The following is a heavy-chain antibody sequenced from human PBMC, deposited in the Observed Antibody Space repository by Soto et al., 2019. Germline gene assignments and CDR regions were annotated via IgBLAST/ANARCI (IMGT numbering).Heavy chain of an antibody. CDR3: ARDPSTTGYYGLDV. CDR1: GFTVKNYQ. J-gene: IGHJ6*02. V-gene: IGHV3-53*01. Sequence: GGSLRLSCAASGFTVKNYQMNWVRQAPGKGLEWVSVIYSGGVTYYPDSVKGRFTTIRDTSKNTVYLQMNSLRADDTAMYYCARDPSTTGYYGLDVWGQGATVTVSS. CDR2: IYSGGVT.